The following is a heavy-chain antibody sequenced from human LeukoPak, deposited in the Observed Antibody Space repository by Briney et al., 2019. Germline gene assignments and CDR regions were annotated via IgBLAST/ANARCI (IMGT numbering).Heavy chain of an antibody. V-gene: IGHV1-2*02. CDR2: INPNSGGT. D-gene: IGHD2-15*01. CDR3: ARGPVVVAATPGSTYFDY. CDR1: GYTFTGYY. J-gene: IGHJ4*02. Sequence: ASVKVSCKASGYTFTGYYMHWVRQAPGQGLEWMGWINPNSGGTNYAQKFQGRVTMTRGTSISTAYMELSRLRSDDTAVYYCARGPVVVAATPGSTYFDYWGQGTLVTVSS.